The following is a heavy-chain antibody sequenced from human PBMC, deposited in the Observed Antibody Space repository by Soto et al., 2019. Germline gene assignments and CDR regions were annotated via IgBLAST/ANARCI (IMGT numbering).Heavy chain of an antibody. J-gene: IGHJ4*02. V-gene: IGHV4-39*01. CDR1: GGSTNSRSDY. Sequence: SETLSLTCTVSGGSTNSRSDYWGWIRQPPGKGLEWIGSVYYSGSTYDNPSLQSRVTISVDTSRNQFSLKLISVTAADTAMYFCARQPRGPGYGERGLYFDYWGQGTLVTVSS. D-gene: IGHD3-16*01. CDR3: ARQPRGPGYGERGLYFDY. CDR2: VYYSGST.